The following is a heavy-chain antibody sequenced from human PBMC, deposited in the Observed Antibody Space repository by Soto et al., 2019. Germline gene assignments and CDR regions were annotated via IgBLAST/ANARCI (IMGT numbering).Heavy chain of an antibody. J-gene: IGHJ6*02. CDR1: GGTFSSSA. CDR3: ARDNDRLQLGGNYCYILDV. V-gene: IGHV1-69*12. CDR2: ITPLFRTP. Sequence: QVQLVQSGAEMKEPGSSVKVSCKTSGGTFSSSAISWLRQAPGQGLEWMGGITPLFRTPDYAQKVQGRVTIAADESTSTAYMELSSLRSEDTAVYYCARDNDRLQLGGNYCYILDVWGQGTTITVSS. D-gene: IGHD4-4*01.